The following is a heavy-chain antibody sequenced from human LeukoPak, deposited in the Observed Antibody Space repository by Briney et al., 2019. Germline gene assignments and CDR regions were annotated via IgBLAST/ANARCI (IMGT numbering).Heavy chain of an antibody. CDR1: GFTFSTYW. CDR3: AREIPQQLVAMDV. CDR2: IKEDGTGK. V-gene: IGHV3-7*04. Sequence: GGSLRLSCAASGFTFSTYWMSWVRQAPGKGLEWLANIKEDGTGKNHVDSVKGRFTISRDNAKNSLYLQMNGLRAEDTAVYYCAREIPQQLVAMDVWGQGTRSPSP. D-gene: IGHD6-13*01. J-gene: IGHJ6*02.